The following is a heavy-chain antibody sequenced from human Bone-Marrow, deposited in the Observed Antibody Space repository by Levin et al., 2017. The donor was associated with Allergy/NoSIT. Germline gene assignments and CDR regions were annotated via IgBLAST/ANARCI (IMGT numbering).Heavy chain of an antibody. Sequence: GESLKISCAASGFTFSSYSMNWVRQAPGKGLEWVSYISSSSSTIYYADSVKGRFTISRDNAKNSLYLQMNSLRAEDTAVYYCARASYYDILPYADYWGQGTLVTVSS. CDR3: ARASYYDILPYADY. V-gene: IGHV3-48*01. D-gene: IGHD3-9*01. J-gene: IGHJ4*02. CDR2: ISSSSSTI. CDR1: GFTFSSYS.